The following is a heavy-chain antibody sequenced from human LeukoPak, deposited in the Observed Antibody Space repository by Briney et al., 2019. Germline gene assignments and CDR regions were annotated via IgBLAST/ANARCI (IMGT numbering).Heavy chain of an antibody. CDR2: ISSSGRRI. D-gene: IGHD2-15*01. CDR1: GFTFSDYY. J-gene: IGHJ4*02. Sequence: GGSLRLSCAASGFTFSDYYMSWIRQAPGKGLEWVSYISSSGRRIYYADSVKGRFTISRDNAKNSLYLQMNSLRVDDTAIYYCARGPRDPTEYCSRGTCSPTYEVWGQGTLVTVSS. CDR3: ARGPRDPTEYCSRGTCSPTYEV. V-gene: IGHV3-11*04.